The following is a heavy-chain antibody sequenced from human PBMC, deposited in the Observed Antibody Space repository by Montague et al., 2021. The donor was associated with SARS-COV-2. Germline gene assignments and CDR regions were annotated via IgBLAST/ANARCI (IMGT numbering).Heavy chain of an antibody. CDR3: ARGRVVGALAFYYYYGMDV. J-gene: IGHJ6*02. CDR1: GGSFSGYY. Sequence: SETLSLTCAVYGGSFSGYYWSWIRLPPGKGLEWIGEINHSGSTNYNPSLKSRVTISVDTSKNQFSLKLSSVTAADTAVYYCARGRVVGALAFYYYYGMDVWGQGTTVTVSS. CDR2: INHSGST. D-gene: IGHD1-26*01. V-gene: IGHV4-34*01.